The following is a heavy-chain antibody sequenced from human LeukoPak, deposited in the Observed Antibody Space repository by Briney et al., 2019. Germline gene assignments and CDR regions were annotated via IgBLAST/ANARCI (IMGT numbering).Heavy chain of an antibody. V-gene: IGHV4-59*01. J-gene: IGHJ2*01. D-gene: IGHD3-22*01. Sequence: SETLSLTCTVSGGSISSYYWNWIRQPPGKGLEWIGYIFDSGSTNYNPSLKSRVTISRDTSNNQFSLKMSSVTAADTAVYYCARVSYYYDSSGLLGIWYFDLWGRGTLVTVSS. CDR2: IFDSGST. CDR1: GGSISSYY. CDR3: ARVSYYYDSSGLLGIWYFDL.